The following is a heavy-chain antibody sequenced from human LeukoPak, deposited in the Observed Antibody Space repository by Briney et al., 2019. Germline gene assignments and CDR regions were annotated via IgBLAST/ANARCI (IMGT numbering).Heavy chain of an antibody. CDR3: TSHIAVTGTGGY. Sequence: GGSLRLPCAASGFTFSSFAMSWVRQAPGKGLEWVSAISGSGGSTYYADSVKGRFTISRDNSKNTLYLQMNSLSAEDTAVYYCTSHIAVTGTGGYWGQGTLVTVSS. J-gene: IGHJ4*02. CDR1: GFTFSSFA. D-gene: IGHD6-19*01. V-gene: IGHV3-23*01. CDR2: ISGSGGST.